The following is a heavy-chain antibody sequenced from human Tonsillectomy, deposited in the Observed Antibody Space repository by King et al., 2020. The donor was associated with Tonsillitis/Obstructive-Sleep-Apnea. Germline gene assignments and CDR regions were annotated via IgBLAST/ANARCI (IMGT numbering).Heavy chain of an antibody. J-gene: IGHJ3*02. D-gene: IGHD3-3*01. CDR2: INTHTGNP. CDR1: EFTFTSYA. Sequence: QLVQSGSELKKPGASVKVSCKASEFTFTSYAMNWVRQAPGQGLEWMGWINTHTGNPTYAQGFTGRFVFTLDISVSTAYLQINSLKAEDTAVYYCAREGRSQTYYDCWSGSPDAFDIWGQGTMVTVSS. CDR3: AREGRSQTYYDCWSGSPDAFDI. V-gene: IGHV7-4-1*02.